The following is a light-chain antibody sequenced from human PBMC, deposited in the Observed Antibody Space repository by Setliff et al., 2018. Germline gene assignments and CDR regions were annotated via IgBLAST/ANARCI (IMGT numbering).Light chain of an antibody. CDR1: SSNIGAGYE. CDR2: TNT. Sequence: QSVLTQPPSASGAPGQTVTISCTGLSSNIGAGYEVHWYQRFPGTALKLLIYTNTNRPSGVPDRFSASKSGTSASLAITGLQAEDEADYYCQSYDSRVSAVVFGEGTKVTVL. V-gene: IGLV1-40*01. J-gene: IGLJ2*01. CDR3: QSYDSRVSAVV.